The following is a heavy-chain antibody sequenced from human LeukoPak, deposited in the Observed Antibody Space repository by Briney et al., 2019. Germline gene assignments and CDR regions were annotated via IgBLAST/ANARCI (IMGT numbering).Heavy chain of an antibody. V-gene: IGHV4-59*11. D-gene: IGHD3-22*01. CDR3: ARKYYYDSSGSLYDAFDI. CDR1: GGSISSHY. Sequence: SETLSLTCTVSGGSISSHYWSWIRQPPGKGLEWIGYIYYSGSTNYNPSLKSRVTISVDTSKNQFSLKLSFVTAADTAVYYCARKYYYDSSGSLYDAFDIWGQGTMVTVSS. J-gene: IGHJ3*02. CDR2: IYYSGST.